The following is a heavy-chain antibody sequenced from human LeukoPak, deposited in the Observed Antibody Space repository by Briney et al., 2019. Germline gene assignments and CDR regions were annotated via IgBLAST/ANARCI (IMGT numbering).Heavy chain of an antibody. Sequence: GGSLRLSCAASGFTFSSYSMNWVRQAPGKGLEWVSSISSSSSYIYYADSVKGRFTISRDNAKNSLYLQMNSLRAEDTAVYYCARVGDSSGYYNYWGQGTLVTVPS. CDR1: GFTFSSYS. CDR3: ARVGDSSGYYNY. V-gene: IGHV3-21*01. CDR2: ISSSSSYI. J-gene: IGHJ4*02. D-gene: IGHD3-22*01.